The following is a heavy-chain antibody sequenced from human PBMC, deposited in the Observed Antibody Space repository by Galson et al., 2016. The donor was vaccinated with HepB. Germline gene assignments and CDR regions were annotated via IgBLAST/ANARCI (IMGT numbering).Heavy chain of an antibody. Sequence: SLRLSCAASGFTFSSYGMRWVRQAPGKGLEWVAVISYDGSNKYYTDSVKGRFTISRDNSKNTLYLQMNSLRAEDTAVYYCARDINLYDSSGYYYDPSRNADYWGQGTLVTVSS. J-gene: IGHJ4*02. CDR3: ARDINLYDSSGYYYDPSRNADY. CDR1: GFTFSSYG. CDR2: ISYDGSNK. D-gene: IGHD3-22*01. V-gene: IGHV3-30*03.